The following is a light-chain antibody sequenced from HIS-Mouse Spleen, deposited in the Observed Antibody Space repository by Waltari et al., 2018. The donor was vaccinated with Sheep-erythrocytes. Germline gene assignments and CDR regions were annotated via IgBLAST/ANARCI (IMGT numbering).Light chain of an antibody. CDR2: EGS. CDR3: CSYAGSSTPWV. V-gene: IGLV2-23*01. Sequence: QSALTQPRSVSGSPGQSVTISCTGTSSAVGSYNLVSWYKQHPGKAPKPMIYEGSKRPSGVSNRFSGSKSGNTASLTISGLQAEDEADYYCCSYAGSSTPWVFGGGTKLTVL. J-gene: IGLJ3*02. CDR1: SSAVGSYNL.